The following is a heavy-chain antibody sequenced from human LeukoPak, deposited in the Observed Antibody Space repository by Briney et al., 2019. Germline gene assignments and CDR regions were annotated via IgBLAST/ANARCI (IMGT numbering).Heavy chain of an antibody. Sequence: PGGSLRLSCAASGFTFTSDAMLWVRQAPGKGLEWVTLISHDGTNEYYIDSVKGRFTISRDNSKNMLYLQMNSLRPEDTAVYYCAKDGAFCGGDCLGPDSWGQGTLVTVSS. CDR2: ISHDGTNE. CDR1: GFTFTSDA. CDR3: AKDGAFCGGDCLGPDS. V-gene: IGHV3-30*18. D-gene: IGHD2-21*02. J-gene: IGHJ4*02.